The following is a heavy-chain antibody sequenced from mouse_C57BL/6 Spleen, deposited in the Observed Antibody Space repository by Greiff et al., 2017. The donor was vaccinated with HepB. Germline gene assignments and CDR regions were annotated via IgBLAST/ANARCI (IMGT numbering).Heavy chain of an antibody. CDR2: IRNKANGYTT. J-gene: IGHJ2*01. V-gene: IGHV7-3*01. CDR1: GFTFTDYY. CDR3: ARCPYYYGSRYFDY. D-gene: IGHD1-1*01. Sequence: EVHLVESGGGLVQPGGSLSLSCAASGFTFTDYYMSWVRQPPGKALEWLGFIRNKANGYTTEYSASVKGRFTISRDNSQSILYLQMNALRAEDSATYYCARCPYYYGSRYFDYWGQGTTLTVSS.